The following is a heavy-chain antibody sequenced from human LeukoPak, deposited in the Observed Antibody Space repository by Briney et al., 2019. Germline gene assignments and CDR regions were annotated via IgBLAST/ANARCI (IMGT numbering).Heavy chain of an antibody. Sequence: SGGSLRLSCAASGFTFSSYAMSWVRQAPGKGLEWVSAISGSGGSTYYADSVKGRCTISRDNSKNTLYLQMNSLRAEDTAVYYCAKFLWFGELSSYYFDYWGQGTLVTVSS. CDR2: ISGSGGST. CDR3: AKFLWFGELSSYYFDY. J-gene: IGHJ4*02. D-gene: IGHD3-10*01. V-gene: IGHV3-23*01. CDR1: GFTFSSYA.